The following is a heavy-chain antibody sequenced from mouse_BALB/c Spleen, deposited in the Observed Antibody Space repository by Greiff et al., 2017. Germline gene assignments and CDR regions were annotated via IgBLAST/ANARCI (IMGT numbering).Heavy chain of an antibody. D-gene: IGHD2-1*01. CDR1: GYSITSGYS. J-gene: IGHJ2*01. Sequence: DVKLQESGPGLVKPSQSLSLTCSVTGYSITSGYSWNWIRQFPGNKLEWMGYISYDGSNNYNPSLKNRISITRDTSKNQFFLKLNSVTTEDTATYYCATLNGNYAFDYWGQGTTLTVSS. CDR2: ISYDGSN. V-gene: IGHV3-6*02. CDR3: ATLNGNYAFDY.